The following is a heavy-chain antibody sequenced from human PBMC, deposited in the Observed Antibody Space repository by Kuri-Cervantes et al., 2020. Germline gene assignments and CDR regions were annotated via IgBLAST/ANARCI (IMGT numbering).Heavy chain of an antibody. V-gene: IGHV3-30-3*01. Sequence: GESLKISCAASGFTFSSYAMHWVRQAPGKGLEWVAVISYDGSNKYYADSVKGRSTISRDNSKNTLYLQMNSLRSDGTAVYYCARDRGWGQGTLVTVSS. CDR2: ISYDGSNK. CDR1: GFTFSSYA. J-gene: IGHJ4*02. CDR3: ARDRG.